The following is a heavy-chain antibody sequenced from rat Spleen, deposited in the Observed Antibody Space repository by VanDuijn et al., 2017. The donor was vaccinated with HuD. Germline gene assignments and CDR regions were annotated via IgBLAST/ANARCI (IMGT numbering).Heavy chain of an antibody. CDR3: ARPTTGIPFNY. J-gene: IGHJ2*01. D-gene: IGHD1-9*01. CDR2: IIYDGSRT. CDR1: GFTFSDYN. Sequence: EVQLVESGGGLVQPGRSLKLSCAASGFTFSDYNMAWVRQAPKKGLEWVATIIYDGSRTYYRDSVKGRFTISRDNAKSTLYLQVDSLRSEDTAIYYCARPTTGIPFNYWGQGVMVTVSS. V-gene: IGHV5S10*01.